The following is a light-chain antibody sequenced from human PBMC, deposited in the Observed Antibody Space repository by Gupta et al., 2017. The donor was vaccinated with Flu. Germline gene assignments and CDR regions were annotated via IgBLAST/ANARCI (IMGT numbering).Light chain of an antibody. CDR2: AAS. J-gene: IGKJ1*01. CDR3: QQPNSYPWT. CDR1: QGISSY. V-gene: IGKV1-9*01. Sequence: DIQLTQSPSLLSASVGDRLAITCRARQGISSYLAWYQQKPGKAPKLLIYAASTLQSGVPSRFSGSGSGTEFTLTISSLQPEDFATYYCQQPNSYPWTFGQGTKVEIK.